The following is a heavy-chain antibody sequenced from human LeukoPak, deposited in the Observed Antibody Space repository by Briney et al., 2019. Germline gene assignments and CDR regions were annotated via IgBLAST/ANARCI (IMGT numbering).Heavy chain of an antibody. Sequence: GGSLRLSCAASGFTVNSNYMSWVRQAPGKGLEWVSVIYSGGSTYYADSVKGRFTISRDNSKNTLYLQMNSLRAEDTAVYYCAKGTNFWSAYYYYYYMDVWGKGTAVTVSS. CDR2: IYSGGST. V-gene: IGHV3-53*01. CDR1: GFTVNSNY. CDR3: AKGTNFWSAYYYYYYMDV. J-gene: IGHJ6*03. D-gene: IGHD3-3*01.